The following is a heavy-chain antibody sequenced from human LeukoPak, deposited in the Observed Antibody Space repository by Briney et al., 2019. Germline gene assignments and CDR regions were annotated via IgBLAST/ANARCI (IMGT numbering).Heavy chain of an antibody. Sequence: ASVKVSCKGSGYTFTSYGISWVRQAPGQGLEWMGWISAYNGNTNYAQKLQGRVTMTTDTSTSTAYMELRSLRSDDTAVYYCARWSSSWYSPVWFDPWGQGTLVTVSS. D-gene: IGHD6-13*01. J-gene: IGHJ5*02. CDR3: ARWSSSWYSPVWFDP. V-gene: IGHV1-18*01. CDR2: ISAYNGNT. CDR1: GYTFTSYG.